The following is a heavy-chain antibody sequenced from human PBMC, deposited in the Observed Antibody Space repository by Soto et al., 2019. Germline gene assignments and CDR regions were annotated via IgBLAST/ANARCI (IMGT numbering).Heavy chain of an antibody. J-gene: IGHJ6*02. CDR1: GLTFSDCY. CDR3: ARVRFGEWGYAMDV. CDR2: ISSSGSSI. Sequence: QVQLVESGGGLVKPGGSVRLSCAASGLTFSDCYMNWIRQAPGKGLEWVSYISSSGSSINYAGSVKGRFTISRDNAKNSLYLQMNSLRAEDTAMYYCARVRFGEWGYAMDVWGQGTTVTVSS. V-gene: IGHV3-11*01. D-gene: IGHD3-10*01.